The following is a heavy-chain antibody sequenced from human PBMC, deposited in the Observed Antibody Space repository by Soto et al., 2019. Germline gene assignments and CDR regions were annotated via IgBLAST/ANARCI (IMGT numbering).Heavy chain of an antibody. Sequence: QVQLVESGGGVVQPGRSLRLSCAASGFTFSSYGMHWVRQAPGKGLEWVAVISYDGSNKYYADSVKGRFIISRDNSKNTLYLQMNSLRAEDTAVYYCANVVLESSSSRWNYYYGMDVWGQGTTVTVSS. CDR3: ANVVLESSSSRWNYYYGMDV. D-gene: IGHD6-6*01. CDR2: ISYDGSNK. CDR1: GFTFSSYG. V-gene: IGHV3-30*18. J-gene: IGHJ6*02.